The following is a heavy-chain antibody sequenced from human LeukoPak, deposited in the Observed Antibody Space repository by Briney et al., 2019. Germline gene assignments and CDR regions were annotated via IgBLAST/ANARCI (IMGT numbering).Heavy chain of an antibody. J-gene: IGHJ4*02. D-gene: IGHD2-15*01. CDR2: VHYSGST. V-gene: IGHV4-39*01. CDR3: ARRCSGNTCHSAGVVY. Sequence: SETLSLTCTVSGDSICGSIAYWGWIRQPPGKGLEWIGSVHYSGSTYYSLSLKSRATISVDTSKKQFSLKLSFVTAADTAVYYCARRCSGNTCHSAGVVYWGQGTLVTVSS. CDR1: GDSICGSIAY.